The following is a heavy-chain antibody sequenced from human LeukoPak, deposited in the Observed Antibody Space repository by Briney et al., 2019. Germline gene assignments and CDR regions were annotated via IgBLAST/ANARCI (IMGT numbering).Heavy chain of an antibody. CDR1: GFTFSSYS. V-gene: IGHV3-21*01. D-gene: IGHD1-1*01. CDR3: ARDQDWNDRGGLDY. J-gene: IGHJ4*02. CDR2: ISTSSIYI. Sequence: GGSLRLSCAASGFTFSSYSMNWVRQAPGKGLEWVSSISTSSIYIYYTDSLKGRFTISRDNARNSLYLQMNSLKAEDTAVYYCARDQDWNDRGGLDYWGQGTLVTVSS.